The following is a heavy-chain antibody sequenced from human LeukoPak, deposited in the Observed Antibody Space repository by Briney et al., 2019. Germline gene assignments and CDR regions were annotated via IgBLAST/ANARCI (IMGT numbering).Heavy chain of an antibody. CDR1: GFTFDDYA. D-gene: IGHD1-26*01. V-gene: IGHV3-9*01. J-gene: IGHJ6*02. Sequence: PGGSLRLSCAASGFTFDDYAMHWVRQAQGKGLEWVSGISWNSGSIGYADSVKGRFTISRDNAKNSLYLQMNSLRAEDTAVYYCARDGIMVVGATYYYYYGMDVRGQGTTVTVSS. CDR2: ISWNSGSI. CDR3: ARDGIMVVGATYYYYYGMDV.